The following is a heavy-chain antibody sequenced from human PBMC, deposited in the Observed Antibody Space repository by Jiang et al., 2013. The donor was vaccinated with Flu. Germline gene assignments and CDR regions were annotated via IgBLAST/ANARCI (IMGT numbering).Heavy chain of an antibody. D-gene: IGHD3-3*02. V-gene: IGHV4-59*01. CDR3: ARVPGIRYDSRTPYHFDY. J-gene: IGHJ4*02. CDR1: GGSISGNY. CDR2: IHYSGST. Sequence: GPGLVKPSETLSLTCTVSGGSISGNYWSWIRQSPGKGLEWIGYIHYSGSTNYNPSLKSRVTISVDTSKNQFSLNLSSVTAADTAIYHCARVPGIRYDSRTPYHFDYWGQGTLVTVSS.